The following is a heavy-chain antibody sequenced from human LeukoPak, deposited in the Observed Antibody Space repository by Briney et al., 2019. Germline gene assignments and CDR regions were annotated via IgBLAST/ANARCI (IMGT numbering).Heavy chain of an antibody. Sequence: GGSLRLSCAASGFTFSSYEMNWVRQAPGKGLEWVSYISSSGSTIYYADSVRGRFTISRDNAKNSLYLQMNSLRAEDTAVYYCARAGLGKGVWFDPWGQGTLVTVYS. CDR3: ARAGLGKGVWFDP. CDR1: GFTFSSYE. V-gene: IGHV3-48*03. J-gene: IGHJ5*02. CDR2: ISSSGSTI. D-gene: IGHD7-27*01.